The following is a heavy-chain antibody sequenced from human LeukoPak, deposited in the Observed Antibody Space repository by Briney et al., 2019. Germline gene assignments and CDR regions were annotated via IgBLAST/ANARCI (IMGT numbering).Heavy chain of an antibody. D-gene: IGHD3-16*01. Sequence: GGSLRLSCAASGFTFGDEGMHWVRQAPGKGLEWVSFIHVDANEIYYADSVKGRFTISRDSSKNTLHLQMNSLRAEDTAVYSCARDLGVTYYYFDYWGQGTLVTVSS. CDR1: GFTFGDEG. V-gene: IGHV3-30*02. CDR3: ARDLGVTYYYFDY. J-gene: IGHJ4*02. CDR2: IHVDANEI.